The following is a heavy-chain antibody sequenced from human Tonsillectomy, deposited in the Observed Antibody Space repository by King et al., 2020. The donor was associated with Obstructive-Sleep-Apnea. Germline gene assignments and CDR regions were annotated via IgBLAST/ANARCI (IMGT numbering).Heavy chain of an antibody. Sequence: QLVQSGAEVKRPGASVTVSCKPSGYTFTSYYIIHLVRQAPGQRLEWMGWINLGNGNTKYSHKFQGRVTITRDTSANTAHMELSSLRAEDTALYYCAREGRPAAGIYYFDYWGQGTLVTVSS. V-gene: IGHV1-3*01. CDR2: INLGNGNT. J-gene: IGHJ4*02. CDR1: GYTFTSYY. CDR3: AREGRPAAGIYYFDY. D-gene: IGHD6-13*01.